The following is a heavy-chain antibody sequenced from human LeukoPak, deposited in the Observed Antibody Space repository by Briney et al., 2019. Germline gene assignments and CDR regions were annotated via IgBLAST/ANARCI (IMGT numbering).Heavy chain of an antibody. Sequence: GGSLRLSCAASGFTFSDYYMSWIRQAPGKGLEWVSYISSSGSTIYYVDSVKGRFTISRDNAKNSLYLQMNSLTAEDTAVHYCVRAHHPGGWFDPWGQGTLVTVSS. CDR3: VRAHHPGGWFDP. CDR2: ISSSGSTI. D-gene: IGHD3-10*01. CDR1: GFTFSDYY. J-gene: IGHJ5*02. V-gene: IGHV3-11*04.